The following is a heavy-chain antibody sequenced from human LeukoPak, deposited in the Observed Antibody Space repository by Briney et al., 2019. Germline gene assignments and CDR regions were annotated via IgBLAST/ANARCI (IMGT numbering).Heavy chain of an antibody. V-gene: IGHV4-59*08. Sequence: SETLSLTCTVSGGSISSDYWQWIRQPPGKGLEWVGYIYNSGNNHYNSSLKSRVTISIDTPKNQFSLKLTSVTAADTAVYYCATRGYWGQGTLVAVSS. CDR3: ATRGY. D-gene: IGHD3-10*01. CDR2: IYNSGNN. J-gene: IGHJ4*02. CDR1: GGSISSDY.